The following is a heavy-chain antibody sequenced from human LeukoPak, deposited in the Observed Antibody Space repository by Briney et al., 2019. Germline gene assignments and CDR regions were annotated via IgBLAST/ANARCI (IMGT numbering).Heavy chain of an antibody. J-gene: IGHJ6*03. V-gene: IGHV3-23*01. Sequence: PGGFLRLSCAASGFTFSSYAMTWVRQATGKGLEWVSTVSGSGGSTYYADSVKGRFTISRDNSKNTLYLQMNSLRAEDTAVYYCAKDSDYYYYMDVWGTGTTVTVSS. CDR3: AKDSDYYYYMDV. CDR1: GFTFSSYA. CDR2: VSGSGGST.